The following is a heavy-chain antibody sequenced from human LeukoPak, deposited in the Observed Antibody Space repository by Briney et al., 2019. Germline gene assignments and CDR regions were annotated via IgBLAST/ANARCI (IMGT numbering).Heavy chain of an antibody. CDR1: GFTFSSYA. CDR3: ANPTRSTVTTPSVGY. V-gene: IGHV3-23*01. J-gene: IGHJ4*02. CDR2: ISGSGGST. Sequence: PGGSLRLSCAASGFTFSSYAMSWVRQAPGKGLEWVSAISGSGGSTYYADSVRGRFTISRDNSKNTLYLQMNSLRADDTAVYYCANPTRSTVTTPSVGYWGQGTLVTVSS. D-gene: IGHD4-17*01.